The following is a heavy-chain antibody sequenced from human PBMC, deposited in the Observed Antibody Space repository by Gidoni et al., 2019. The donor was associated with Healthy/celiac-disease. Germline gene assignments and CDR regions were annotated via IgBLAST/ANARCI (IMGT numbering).Heavy chain of an antibody. Sequence: QLQLQESGPGLVKPSETLSLTCTVSGGSISSSSYYWGWIRQPPGKGLEWIGSIYYSGSTYYNPSLKSRVTISVDTSKNQFSLKLSSVTAADTAVYYCAADSSSGLFDYWGQGTLVTVSS. D-gene: IGHD6-6*01. V-gene: IGHV4-39*01. J-gene: IGHJ4*02. CDR3: AADSSSGLFDY. CDR1: GGSISSSSYY. CDR2: IYYSGST.